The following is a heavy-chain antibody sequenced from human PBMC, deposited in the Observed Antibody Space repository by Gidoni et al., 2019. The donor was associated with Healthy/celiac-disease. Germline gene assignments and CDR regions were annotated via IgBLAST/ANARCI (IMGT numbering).Heavy chain of an antibody. CDR1: GGTFSSYT. J-gene: IGHJ5*02. Sequence: QVQLVQSGAEVKKPGSSVKVSCKASGGTFSSYTISWVRQAPGQGLEWMGRIIPILGIANYAQKFQGRVTITADKYTSTAYMELSSLRSEDTAVYYCAVYCSSTSCVNWFDPWGQGTLVTVSS. CDR3: AVYCSSTSCVNWFDP. CDR2: IIPILGIA. V-gene: IGHV1-69*02. D-gene: IGHD2-2*01.